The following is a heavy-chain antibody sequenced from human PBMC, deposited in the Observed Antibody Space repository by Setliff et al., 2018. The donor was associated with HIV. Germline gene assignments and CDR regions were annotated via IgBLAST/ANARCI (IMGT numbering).Heavy chain of an antibody. D-gene: IGHD1-26*01. CDR1: GGSISTYY. Sequence: SETLSLTCTVSGGSISTYYWSWIRQPPGKGLEGIGEINHSGSTNYNQSLKSRVTISLEMSKNQFSLKLSSVTAADTAVYFCARVASEQVLLYYYYYMDVWGKGTSVTVSS. CDR3: ARVASEQVLLYYYYYMDV. J-gene: IGHJ6*03. CDR2: INHSGST. V-gene: IGHV4-34*01.